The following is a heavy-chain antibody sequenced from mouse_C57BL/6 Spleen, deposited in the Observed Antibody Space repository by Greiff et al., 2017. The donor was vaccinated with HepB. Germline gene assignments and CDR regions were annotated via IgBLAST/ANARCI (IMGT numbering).Heavy chain of an antibody. Sequence: QVQLQQPGAELVRPGTSVKLSCKASGYTFTSYWMHWVKQRPGQGLEWIGVIDPSDSYTNYNQKFKGKATLTVDTSSSTAYMQLSSLTSEDSAVYYCARGYSNYFDYWGQGTTLTVSS. CDR1: GYTFTSYW. CDR2: IDPSDSYT. D-gene: IGHD2-5*01. CDR3: ARGYSNYFDY. J-gene: IGHJ2*01. V-gene: IGHV1-59*01.